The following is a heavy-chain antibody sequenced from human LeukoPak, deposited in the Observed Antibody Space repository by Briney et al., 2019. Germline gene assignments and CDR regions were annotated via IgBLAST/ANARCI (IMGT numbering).Heavy chain of an antibody. J-gene: IGHJ6*02. D-gene: IGHD2-2*01. Sequence: SETLSLTCAVYGGSFSGYYWCWIRQPPGKGLEWIGEINHSGSTNYNPSLKSRVTISVDTSKNQFSLKLSSVTAADTAVYYCAGRATLVVVPAAIPYGMAVWGQGTTVTVSS. V-gene: IGHV4-34*01. CDR1: GGSFSGYY. CDR3: AGRATLVVVPAAIPYGMAV. CDR2: INHSGST.